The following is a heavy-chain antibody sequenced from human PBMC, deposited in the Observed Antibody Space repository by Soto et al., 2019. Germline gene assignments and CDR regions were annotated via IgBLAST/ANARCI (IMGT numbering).Heavy chain of an antibody. J-gene: IGHJ4*02. D-gene: IGHD2-15*01. Sequence: QVQLVESGGGVVQPGRSLRLSCAASGFTFSSYAMHWVRQAPGKGLEWVAVISYDGSNQYYADSVKGRFTISRDNSKNTLYLQMNRLRAEDTAVYYCAREIVVVVAADFDYWGQGTLVTVSS. CDR3: AREIVVVVAADFDY. CDR1: GFTFSSYA. V-gene: IGHV3-30-3*01. CDR2: ISYDGSNQ.